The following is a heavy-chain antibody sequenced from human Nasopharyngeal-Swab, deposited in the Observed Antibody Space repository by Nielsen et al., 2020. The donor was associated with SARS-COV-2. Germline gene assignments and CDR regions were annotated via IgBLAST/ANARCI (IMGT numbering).Heavy chain of an antibody. V-gene: IGHV3-23*01. CDR3: AKSGLSWSHYSYFDY. CDR1: GFTFSTYA. D-gene: IGHD3-10*01. J-gene: IGHJ4*02. Sequence: GVLKISCAASGFTFSTYAMSWVRQVPGKGLEWVSTVNTGDDYTYYADSVKGRFTISRDNSKNTLYLQMNSLRTEDTAVYYCAKSGLSWSHYSYFDYWGQGTLVTVSS. CDR2: VNTGDDYT.